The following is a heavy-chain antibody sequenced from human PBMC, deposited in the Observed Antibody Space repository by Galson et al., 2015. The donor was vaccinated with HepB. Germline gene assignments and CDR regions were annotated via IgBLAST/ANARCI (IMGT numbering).Heavy chain of an antibody. CDR2: ISYDGSNK. V-gene: IGHV3-30*18. Sequence: SLRLSCAASGFTFSSYGMHWVRQAPGKGLEWVADISYDGSNKYYADSVKGRFTISRDNSKNTMYLQMNSLRAEDTAVFYCAKDLVRGGATIALDYWGQGTLVTVSS. CDR3: AKDLVRGGATIALDY. D-gene: IGHD5-12*01. CDR1: GFTFSSYG. J-gene: IGHJ4*02.